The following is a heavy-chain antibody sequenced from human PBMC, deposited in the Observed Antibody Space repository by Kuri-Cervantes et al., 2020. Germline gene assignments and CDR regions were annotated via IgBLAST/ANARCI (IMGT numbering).Heavy chain of an antibody. V-gene: IGHV3-30-3*01. D-gene: IGHD3-9*01. J-gene: IGHJ5*02. Sequence: LTCAASGFTFSSYAMHWVRQAPGKGLEWVAVISYDGSNKYYADSVKGRFTISRDNSKNTLYLQMNSLRAEDTAVYYCARGPLRYFDWLLYSPAEGDNWFDPWGQGTLVTVSS. CDR3: ARGPLRYFDWLLYSPAEGDNWFDP. CDR1: GFTFSSYA. CDR2: ISYDGSNK.